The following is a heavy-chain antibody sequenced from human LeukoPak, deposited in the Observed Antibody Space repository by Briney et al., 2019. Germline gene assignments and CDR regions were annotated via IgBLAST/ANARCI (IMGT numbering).Heavy chain of an antibody. CDR2: ISAYDGNT. Sequence: ASVKVSCKASGYTFTSYGISWVRQAPGQGLEWMGWISAYDGNTNYAQKLQGRVTMTTDTSTSTAYMELRSLRSDDTAVYYCARGKVPAARWLYYYGMDVWGQGTTVTVSS. V-gene: IGHV1-18*01. D-gene: IGHD2-2*01. J-gene: IGHJ6*02. CDR1: GYTFTSYG. CDR3: ARGKVPAARWLYYYGMDV.